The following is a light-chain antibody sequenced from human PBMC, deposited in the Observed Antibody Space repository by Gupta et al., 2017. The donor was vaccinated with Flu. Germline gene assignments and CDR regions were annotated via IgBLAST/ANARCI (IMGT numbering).Light chain of an antibody. CDR2: GNS. Sequence: QSVLPQPPSVSGAPGQRATISCTGTSSNIGAGYDVHWYQQLPGTAPKLLIYGNSNRPSGVPDRFSGSKSGTSASLAITGLQAEDEADYYCQSYDSSLSGVVFGGGTKLTVL. CDR3: QSYDSSLSGVV. J-gene: IGLJ2*01. CDR1: SSNIGAGYD. V-gene: IGLV1-40*01.